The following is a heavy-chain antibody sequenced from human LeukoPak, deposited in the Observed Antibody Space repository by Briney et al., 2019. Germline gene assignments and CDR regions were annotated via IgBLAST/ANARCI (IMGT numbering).Heavy chain of an antibody. CDR1: GDSVSSNSAA. CDR3: ARESTGAGPLDY. J-gene: IGHJ4*02. V-gene: IGHV6-1*01. D-gene: IGHD4/OR15-4a*01. Sequence: SQTLSLTCAISGDSVSSNSAAWNWIRQSPSRGLEWLGRTYYRSKWYNEYAESVKSRITINPDTSRNQFSLQLNSVTPEDTAVHYCARESTGAGPLDYWGQGTLVTVSS. CDR2: TYYRSKWYN.